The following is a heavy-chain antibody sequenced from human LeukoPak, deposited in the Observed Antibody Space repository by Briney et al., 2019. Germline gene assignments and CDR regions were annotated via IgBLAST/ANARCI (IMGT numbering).Heavy chain of an antibody. D-gene: IGHD6-13*01. Sequence: SETLSLTCTVSGGSISSYYWSWIRQPPGKGLEGIGYIYYSGSTNYNPSLKSRVTISVDTTKNQFSLKLRSVTAADTAVCYCAGRVEHLIYYYYGMDVWGQGTTVTVSS. CDR1: GGSISSYY. CDR3: AGRVEHLIYYYYGMDV. V-gene: IGHV4-59*01. CDR2: IYYSGST. J-gene: IGHJ6*02.